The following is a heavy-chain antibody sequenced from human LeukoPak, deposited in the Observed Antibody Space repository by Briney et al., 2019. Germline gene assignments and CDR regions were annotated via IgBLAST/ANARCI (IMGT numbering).Heavy chain of an antibody. CDR1: GGSISSYY. CDR2: IYTSGST. V-gene: IGHV4-4*07. CDR3: ARDPKGYSSSWYSHNWFDP. Sequence: SETLSLTCTVSGGSISSYYWSWIRQPAGKGLEWIGRIYTSGSTYYNPSLKSRVTISVDTSKNQFSLKLSSVTAADTAVYYCARDPKGYSSSWYSHNWFDPWGQGTLVTVSS. J-gene: IGHJ5*02. D-gene: IGHD6-13*01.